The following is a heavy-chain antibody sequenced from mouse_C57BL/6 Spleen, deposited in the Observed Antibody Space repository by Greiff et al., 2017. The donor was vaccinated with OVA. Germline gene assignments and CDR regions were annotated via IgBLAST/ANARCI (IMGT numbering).Heavy chain of an antibody. V-gene: IGHV3-6*01. D-gene: IGHD4-1*01. Sequence: EVQLQESGPGLVKPSQSLSLTCSVTGYSITSGYYWNWIRQFPGNKLEWMGYISYDGSNNYNPSLKNRISITRDTSKNQFFLKLNSVTTEDTATYYCAREGTGGFDYWGQGTTLTVSS. J-gene: IGHJ2*01. CDR3: AREGTGGFDY. CDR1: GYSITSGYY. CDR2: ISYDGSN.